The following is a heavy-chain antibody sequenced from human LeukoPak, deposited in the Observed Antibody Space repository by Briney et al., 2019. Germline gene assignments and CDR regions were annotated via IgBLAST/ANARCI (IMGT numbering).Heavy chain of an antibody. CDR2: ISWNSGSI. D-gene: IGHD6-19*01. J-gene: IGHJ4*02. CDR1: GFTFGDYA. V-gene: IGHV3-9*01. CDR3: AKDSVAAVAGTFDY. Sequence: GSSLRLLCAASGFTFGDYAMHWVRHAPGKGLEGVSGISWNSGSIGHADSVKGRFTISRDNAKNSLYLQMNGLRAEDTALYYCAKDSVAAVAGTFDYWGQGTLVTVSS.